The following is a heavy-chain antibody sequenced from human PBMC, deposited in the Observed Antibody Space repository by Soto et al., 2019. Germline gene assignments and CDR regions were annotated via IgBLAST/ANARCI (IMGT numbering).Heavy chain of an antibody. Sequence: QVQLVQSGAEVRKPGASVKVSCKASGYTFTTYGISWVRQAPGQGLEWMGWISGYNGHTKYAQKFQGRVTMTTDPSPSTVYMDLRSLRSDETAVYYCAREGEMPYYYYGLDVWGQGTTVTVSS. CDR1: GYTFTTYG. CDR2: ISGYNGHT. J-gene: IGHJ6*02. CDR3: AREGEMPYYYYGLDV. V-gene: IGHV1-18*01. D-gene: IGHD3-16*01.